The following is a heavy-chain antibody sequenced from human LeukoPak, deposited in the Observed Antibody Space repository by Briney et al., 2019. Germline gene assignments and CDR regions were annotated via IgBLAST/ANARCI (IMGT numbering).Heavy chain of an antibody. CDR3: ARFASSSWYYFDS. Sequence: ASVKVSCKASGYTFTSYDINWVRQATGQGLEWMGWMNPNSGNTGYAQKFQGRVTFTRNTSLSTAYMELSSLRSEDTAVYYCARFASSSWYYFDSWGQGILVTVSS. J-gene: IGHJ4*02. D-gene: IGHD6-13*01. CDR2: MNPNSGNT. CDR1: GYTFTSYD. V-gene: IGHV1-8*03.